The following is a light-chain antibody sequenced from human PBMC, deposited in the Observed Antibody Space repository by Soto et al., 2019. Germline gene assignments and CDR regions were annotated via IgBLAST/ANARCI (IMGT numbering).Light chain of an antibody. Sequence: EIVMTQSPATLSVSPGERATLSCRASQSVSSNLAWYQQKPGQAPRLLISGASTRATGIPARFSGSGSGTEFTLTISRLQSEDFAVYYCQQYKNWPPVTFGQGTKLEIK. V-gene: IGKV3-15*01. CDR3: QQYKNWPPVT. CDR2: GAS. J-gene: IGKJ2*01. CDR1: QSVSSN.